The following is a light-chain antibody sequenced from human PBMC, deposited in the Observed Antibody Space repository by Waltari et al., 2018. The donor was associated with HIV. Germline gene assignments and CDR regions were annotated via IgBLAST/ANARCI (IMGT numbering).Light chain of an antibody. Sequence: QSVLTQPPSASGTPGQRVTIPCSGSSSNLGTNTVHWYQHLPGSAPKLLLYSNNQRPSGVPDRFSASKSGTSASLAISGLRSEDEAEYYCAAWDENLNGLFGGGTKLTVL. V-gene: IGLV1-44*01. CDR2: SNN. CDR3: AAWDENLNGL. CDR1: SSNLGTNT. J-gene: IGLJ3*02.